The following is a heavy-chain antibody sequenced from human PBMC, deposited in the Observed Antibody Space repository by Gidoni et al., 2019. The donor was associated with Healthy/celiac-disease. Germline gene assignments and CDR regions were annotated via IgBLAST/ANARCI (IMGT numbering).Heavy chain of an antibody. V-gene: IGHV2-5*01. CDR3: AHRRKSGGSLDY. D-gene: IGHD6-25*01. Sequence: QITLKESGPTLVKPTQTLTLTCTFSGFSLSTSGVGVGWIRQPPGKALEWLALIYWNDDKRYSPSLKSRLTITKDTSKNQVVLTMTNMDPVDTATYYWAHRRKSGGSLDYWGQGTLVTVSS. J-gene: IGHJ4*02. CDR2: IYWNDDK. CDR1: GFSLSTSGVG.